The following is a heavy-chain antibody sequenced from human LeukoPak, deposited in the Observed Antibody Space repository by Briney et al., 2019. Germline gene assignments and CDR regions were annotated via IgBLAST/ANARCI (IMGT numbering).Heavy chain of an antibody. Sequence: GGSLRLSCAGSGFTFRSYSMNRVRQAPGKGLEWVSYISSRGSYTDYAEAVKGRFPISRENAKNSLYLQMKSLRAEDTAVYYCARIGGPGYYYYGMNVWGQGPMAPVSS. V-gene: IGHV3-21*06. CDR2: ISSRGSYT. J-gene: IGHJ6*02. CDR1: GFTFRSYS. D-gene: IGHD3-10*01. CDR3: ARIGGPGYYYYGMNV.